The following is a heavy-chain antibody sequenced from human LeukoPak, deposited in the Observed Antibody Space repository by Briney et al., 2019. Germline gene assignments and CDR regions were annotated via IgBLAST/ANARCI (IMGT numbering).Heavy chain of an antibody. CDR3: TRDVRDEYTSGWYPIGY. D-gene: IGHD6-19*01. CDR2: INWNGGST. Sequence: LGGSLRLSCAASGFTFDDYGMSWVRQAPGKGLEWVSGINWNGGSTGYADSVKGRFTISRDNAKNSLYLQMNSLRAEDTAVYYCTRDVRDEYTSGWYPIGYWGQGTLVTVSS. J-gene: IGHJ4*02. CDR1: GFTFDDYG. V-gene: IGHV3-20*04.